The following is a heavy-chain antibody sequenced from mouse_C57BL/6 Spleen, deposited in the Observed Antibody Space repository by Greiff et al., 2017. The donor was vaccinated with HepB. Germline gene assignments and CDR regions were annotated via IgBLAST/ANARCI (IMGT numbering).Heavy chain of an antibody. CDR3: AREGRFAY. V-gene: IGHV1-76*01. D-gene: IGHD3-3*01. Sequence: VKLQESGAELVRPGASVKLSCKASGYTFTDYYINWVKQRPGQGLEWIARIYPGSGNTYYNEKFKGKATLTAEKSSSTAYMQLSSLTSEDSAVYFCAREGRFAYWGQGTLVTVSA. CDR2: IYPGSGNT. J-gene: IGHJ3*01. CDR1: GYTFTDYY.